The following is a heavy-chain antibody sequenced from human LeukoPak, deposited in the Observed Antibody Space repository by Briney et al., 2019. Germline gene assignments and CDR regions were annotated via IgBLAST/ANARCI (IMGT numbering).Heavy chain of an antibody. V-gene: IGHV3-49*03. CDR1: GFTFGDYT. CDR2: IRNKADGGTP. CDR3: TRDPPTRY. D-gene: IGHD1-26*01. Sequence: GESLKISCTASGFTFGDYTITWIRQAPGKGLEWVGFIRNKADGGTPEYAASVKGRFTISRDDSKGIAYLQLNSLKTDDTAVYYCTRDPPTRYWGQGTLVSVSS. J-gene: IGHJ4*02.